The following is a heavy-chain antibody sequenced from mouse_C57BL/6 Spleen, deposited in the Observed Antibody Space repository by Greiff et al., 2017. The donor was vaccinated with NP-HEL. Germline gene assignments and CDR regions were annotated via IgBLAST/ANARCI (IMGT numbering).Heavy chain of an antibody. CDR3: ARAPFTTLVAPYAMDY. V-gene: IGHV1-7*01. J-gene: IGHJ4*01. Sequence: VQLQQSGAELAKPGASVKLSCKASGYTFTSYWMHWVKQRPGQGLEWIGYINPSSGYTKYNQKFKDKATLTADKSSSTAYMQLSSLTYEDSAVYYSARAPFTTLVAPYAMDYWGQGTPVTVSS. CDR1: GYTFTSYW. D-gene: IGHD1-1*01. CDR2: INPSSGYT.